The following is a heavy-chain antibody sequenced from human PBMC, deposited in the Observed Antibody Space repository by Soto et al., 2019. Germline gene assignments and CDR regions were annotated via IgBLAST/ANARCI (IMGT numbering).Heavy chain of an antibody. Sequence: EVQLVESGGDLVQPGGSLRLSCAASGFTFSGHWMHWVRQVPGKGLEWVSRINTDGGTSAYADSVKGRFTISRDNAKNTLYLQMNALRADDTAVYYCAREAGYCSRTSCYRRAFDTWGQGTRVTVSS. J-gene: IGHJ3*02. V-gene: IGHV3-74*03. CDR1: GFTFSGHW. D-gene: IGHD2-2*01. CDR2: INTDGGTS. CDR3: AREAGYCSRTSCYRRAFDT.